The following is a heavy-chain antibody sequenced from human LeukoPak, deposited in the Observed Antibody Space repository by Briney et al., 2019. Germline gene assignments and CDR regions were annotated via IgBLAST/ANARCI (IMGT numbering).Heavy chain of an antibody. CDR1: GFTFDDYA. V-gene: IGHV3-9*01. Sequence: GRSLRLSCAASGFTFDDYAMHWVRQAPGKGLEWVSGISWNSGSIAYADSVKGRFTISRDNSKNTLYLQMNSLRAEDTAVYYCANPVGAAGAFDIWGQGTMVTVSS. CDR3: ANPVGAAGAFDI. J-gene: IGHJ3*02. CDR2: ISWNSGSI. D-gene: IGHD1-26*01.